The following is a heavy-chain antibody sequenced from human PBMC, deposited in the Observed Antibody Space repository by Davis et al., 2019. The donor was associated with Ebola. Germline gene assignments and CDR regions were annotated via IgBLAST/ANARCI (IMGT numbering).Heavy chain of an antibody. CDR3: AKSIVGATSY. CDR1: GFTFSSYW. CDR2: IKQDGSEK. J-gene: IGHJ4*02. V-gene: IGHV3-7*01. Sequence: GGSLRLSCAASGFTFSSYWMSWVRQAPGKGLEWVANIKQDGSEKYYVDSVKGRFTISRDNSKNTLYLQMNSLRAEDTAVYYCAKSIVGATSYWGQGTLVTVSS. D-gene: IGHD1-26*01.